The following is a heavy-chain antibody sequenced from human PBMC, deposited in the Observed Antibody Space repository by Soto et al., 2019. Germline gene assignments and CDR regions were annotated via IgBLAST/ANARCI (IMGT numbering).Heavy chain of an antibody. D-gene: IGHD3-9*01. CDR1: GGSISSYY. J-gene: IGHJ6*02. CDR2: IYYSGST. CDR3: ARAYFDWSSRSSYYYGMDV. Sequence: PSETSLTCTVSGGSISSYYWSWIRQPPGKGLEWIGYIYYSGSTYYNPSLKSRVTISVDTSKNQFSLKLSSVTAADTAVYYCARAYFDWSSRSSYYYGMDVWGQGTTVTVSS. V-gene: IGHV4-59*12.